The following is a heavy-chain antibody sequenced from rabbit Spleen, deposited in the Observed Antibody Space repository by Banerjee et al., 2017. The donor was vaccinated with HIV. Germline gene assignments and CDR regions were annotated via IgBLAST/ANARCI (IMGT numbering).Heavy chain of an antibody. CDR2: IAGGSSGST. J-gene: IGHJ4*01. CDR3: ARDLTDVIGWNFGW. Sequence: EQLEESGGGLVKPEGSLTLTCKASAFSFSDRDVMCWVRQAPGQGLEWIACIAGGSSGSTYSATWAKGRFTCSKTSSTTVTLQMTSLTAADTATYFCARDLTDVIGWNFGWWGPGTLVTVS. CDR1: AFSFSDRDV. V-gene: IGHV1S45*01. D-gene: IGHD1-1*01.